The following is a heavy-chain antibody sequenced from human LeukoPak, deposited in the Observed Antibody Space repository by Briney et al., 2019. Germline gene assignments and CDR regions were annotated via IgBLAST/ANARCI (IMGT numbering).Heavy chain of an antibody. D-gene: IGHD2-2*01. CDR3: ARGSSRAFDY. J-gene: IGHJ4*02. Sequence: PGGSLRLSCAASGFTFSSYSMNWVRQAPGKGLEWVSSISSSSSYIYYADSVKGRFTISRDNAENSLYLQMNSLRAEDTAVYFCARGSSRAFDYWGQGTLVTVSS. CDR2: ISSSSSYI. CDR1: GFTFSSYS. V-gene: IGHV3-21*01.